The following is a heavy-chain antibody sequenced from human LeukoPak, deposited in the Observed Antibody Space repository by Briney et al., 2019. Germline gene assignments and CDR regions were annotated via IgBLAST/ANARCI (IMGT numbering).Heavy chain of an antibody. CDR1: GFTFDDYA. V-gene: IGHV3-9*01. D-gene: IGHD2-2*01. CDR3: ARDYATLDV. Sequence: GRSLRLSCAASGFTFDDYAMHWVRQAPGKGLEWVSGISWNSGSIGYADSVKGRFTISRDNAKNSLYLQMNSLRAEDTAMYYCARDYATLDVWGQGTTVTVSS. J-gene: IGHJ6*02. CDR2: ISWNSGSI.